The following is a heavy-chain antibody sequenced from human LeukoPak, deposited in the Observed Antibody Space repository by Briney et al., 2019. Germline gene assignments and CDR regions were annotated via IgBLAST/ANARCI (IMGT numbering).Heavy chain of an antibody. V-gene: IGHV3-73*01. D-gene: IGHD5-18*01. J-gene: IGHJ4*02. CDR3: TRRTRGYSYGPPYFDY. CDR2: IRSKANSYAA. Sequence: GGSLRLSCAASGFTFSGSAMHWFRQASGKGLEWVGRIRSKANSYAAAYAASVKGRFTISRDDSKNTAYLQMNSLKTEDTAVYYCTRRTRGYSYGPPYFDYWGQGTLVTVSS. CDR1: GFTFSGSA.